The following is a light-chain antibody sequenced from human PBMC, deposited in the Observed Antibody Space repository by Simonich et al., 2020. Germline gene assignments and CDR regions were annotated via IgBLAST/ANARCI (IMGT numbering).Light chain of an antibody. CDR1: SSDVGGYNY. Sequence: QSALTHPASVSGSPGQSITISCPGTSSDVGGYNYFSWSQHHPGKAPKLMIYDVSKRPAGVSNRFSGSKSGNTASLTISGLQAEDEADYYCSSYTSSSTLVFGGGTKLTVL. J-gene: IGLJ2*01. V-gene: IGLV2-14*03. CDR2: DVS. CDR3: SSYTSSSTLV.